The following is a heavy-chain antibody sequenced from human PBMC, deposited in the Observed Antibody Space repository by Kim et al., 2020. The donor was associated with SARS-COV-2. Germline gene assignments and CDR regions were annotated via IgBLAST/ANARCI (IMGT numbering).Heavy chain of an antibody. V-gene: IGHV7-4-1*02. Sequence: ASVKVSCKASGYTFTSDAMNWVRQAPGQGLEWMGWINTNTGIPTYAQGFTGRFVFSLATSVTTAYLQISSLKAEDTAVYYCARDPGANYYYYGMDVWGQGTTVTVSS. CDR3: ARDPGANYYYYGMDV. CDR1: GYTFTSDA. J-gene: IGHJ6*02. CDR2: INTNTGIP. D-gene: IGHD1-26*01.